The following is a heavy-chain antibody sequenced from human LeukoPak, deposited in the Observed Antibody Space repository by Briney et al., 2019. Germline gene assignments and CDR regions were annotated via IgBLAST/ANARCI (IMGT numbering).Heavy chain of an antibody. CDR3: ARGHGLAATIENRYYYYYYYMDV. CDR2: INPNSGGT. D-gene: IGHD2-15*01. CDR1: GYTFTNYG. Sequence: GASVKVSCKASGYTFTNYGISWVRQAPGQGLEWMGRINPNSGGTNYAQKFQGRVTMTRDTSISTAYMELSRLRSDDTAVYYCARGHGLAATIENRYYYYYYYMDVWGKGTTVTVSS. V-gene: IGHV1-2*06. J-gene: IGHJ6*03.